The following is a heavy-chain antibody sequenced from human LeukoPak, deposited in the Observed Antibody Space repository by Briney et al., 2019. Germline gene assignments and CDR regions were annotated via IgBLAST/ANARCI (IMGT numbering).Heavy chain of an antibody. CDR3: ARGRLFQTGEWYYVDY. CDR2: INPIGSST. J-gene: IGHJ4*02. Sequence: ASVKVSCKASGYSFTSHYMHWVRQAPGQGLEWLGLINPIGSSTLYAQKFQGRVTMTRDMYTTTDYMELSSLRSEDTAVYYCARGRLFQTGEWYYVDYWGQGNLVTVSS. CDR1: GYSFTSHY. V-gene: IGHV1-46*01. D-gene: IGHD7-27*01.